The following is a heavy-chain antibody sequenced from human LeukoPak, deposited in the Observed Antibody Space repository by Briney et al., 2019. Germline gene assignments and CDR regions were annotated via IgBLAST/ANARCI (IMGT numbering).Heavy chain of an antibody. CDR2: ISGSGGST. V-gene: IGHV3-23*01. J-gene: IGHJ6*02. CDR3: AKLPARTYYYYGMDV. CDR1: GFTFSSYA. Sequence: GGSLRLSCAASGFTFSSYAMSWVRQAPGKGLEWVSAISGSGGSTYYADSVKGRFTISRDNSKNTLYLQMNSLRAEDTAVYYCAKLPARTYYYYGMDVWGQGTTVTVSS. D-gene: IGHD6-6*01.